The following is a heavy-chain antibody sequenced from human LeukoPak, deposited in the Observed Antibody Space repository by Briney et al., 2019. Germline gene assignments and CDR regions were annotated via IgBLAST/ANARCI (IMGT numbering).Heavy chain of an antibody. Sequence: ASVKVSCKASGYTFTSYAMHWVRQAPGQRLEWMGWINAGNGNTKYSQKFQGRVTITRDTSANTAYMEVSSLRSEDTAVYYCARVLLEFGGWFDPWGQGTLVTVSS. D-gene: IGHD3-3*01. CDR3: ARVLLEFGGWFDP. CDR2: INAGNGNT. CDR1: GYTFTSYA. J-gene: IGHJ5*02. V-gene: IGHV1-3*01.